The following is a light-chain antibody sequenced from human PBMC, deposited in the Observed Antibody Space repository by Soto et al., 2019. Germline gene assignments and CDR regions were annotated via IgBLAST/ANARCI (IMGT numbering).Light chain of an antibody. CDR3: QQYNSVSQT. CDR1: QSIGYW. J-gene: IGKJ1*01. V-gene: IGKV1-5*03. Sequence: DIQMTQSPSTLSASVGDRVTITCRASQSIGYWLAWYQQKPGKAPNLLIYQASSLETGVPSRFIGSGSGTEFTLTIRSLQSDDFATYYCQQYNSVSQTFGQGSKLDIK. CDR2: QAS.